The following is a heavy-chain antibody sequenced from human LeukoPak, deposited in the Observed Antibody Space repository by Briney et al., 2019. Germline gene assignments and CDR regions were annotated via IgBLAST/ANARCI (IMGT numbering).Heavy chain of an antibody. CDR3: ARDSKYDSTGHAP. J-gene: IGHJ5*02. CDR2: IYYSGST. Sequence: SETLSLTCTVSGGSISSYYWSWIRQPPGKGLEWTGYIYYSGSTNYNPSLKSRVTISVDTSNNQFSLKLNSVTAADTAMYYCARDSKYDSTGHAPWGLGTLVTVSS. V-gene: IGHV4-59*12. D-gene: IGHD3-22*01. CDR1: GGSISSYY.